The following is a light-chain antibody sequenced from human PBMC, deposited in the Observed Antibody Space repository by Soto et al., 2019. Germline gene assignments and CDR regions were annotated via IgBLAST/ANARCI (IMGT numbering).Light chain of an antibody. CDR3: LQDINYPWT. J-gene: IGKJ1*01. CDR1: QSISNH. Sequence: IQMTQSPSSLSASVEDRVIITCRASQSISNHLNWYQQKPGKPPKVLIYGASNLQSGVPPRFSGSGSGTDFTLASSSLQPEDSATYYCLQDINYPWTFGQGTKVEIK. V-gene: IGKV1-6*01. CDR2: GAS.